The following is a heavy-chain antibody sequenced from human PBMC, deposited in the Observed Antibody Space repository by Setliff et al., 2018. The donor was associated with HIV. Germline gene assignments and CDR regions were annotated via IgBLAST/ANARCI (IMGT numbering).Heavy chain of an antibody. V-gene: IGHV4-39*02. CDR3: AREGDGIDF. Sequence: SETLSLTCSVSGGSIDSSDYYWGWIRQPPGKGLEWIGTVHYTGNTYHNPSLKSRVTISVEVSKNQISLKLTAVTAADSAVYYCAREGDGIDFWGQGTLVTVSS. J-gene: IGHJ4*02. CDR1: GGSIDSSDYY. CDR2: VHYTGNT. D-gene: IGHD2-21*02.